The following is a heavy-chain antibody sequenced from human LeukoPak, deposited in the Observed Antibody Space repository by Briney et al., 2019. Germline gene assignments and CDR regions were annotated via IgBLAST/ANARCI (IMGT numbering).Heavy chain of an antibody. CDR3: AREEALDYYYGMDV. CDR1: GFTFSSYS. Sequence: AGGSLRLSCAASGFTFSSYSMNWVRQAPGKGLEWVSSISSSSSYIYYADSVKGRFTISRDNAKNSLYLQMNSLRAEDTAVYYCAREEALDYYYGMDVWGQGTTVTVSS. V-gene: IGHV3-21*01. J-gene: IGHJ6*02. CDR2: ISSSSSYI.